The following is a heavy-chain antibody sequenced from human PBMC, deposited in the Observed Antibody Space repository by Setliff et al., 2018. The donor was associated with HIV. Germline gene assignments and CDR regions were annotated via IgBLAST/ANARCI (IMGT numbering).Heavy chain of an antibody. D-gene: IGHD3-10*01. CDR2: IYYSGNT. CDR3: VREGVRRGLGSGSFRYRAYYFDQ. CDR1: GGSISTSSSY. V-gene: IGHV4-39*07. Sequence: PSETLSLTCTVSGGSISTSSSYWGWIRQPPGKGLEWIGSIYYSGNTYFSPSLKSRITISVDTSKNQFSLNLRSVTAADTAVYYCVREGVRRGLGSGSFRYRAYYFDQWGQETLVTVSS. J-gene: IGHJ4*02.